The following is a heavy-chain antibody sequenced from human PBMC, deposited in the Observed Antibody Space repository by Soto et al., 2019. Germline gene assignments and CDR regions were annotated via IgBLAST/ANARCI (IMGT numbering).Heavy chain of an antibody. CDR3: ARVYNYYYMDV. CDR1: GYTFTKYG. Sequence: ASVKVSCKASGYTFTKYGMHWVRQAPGQRLEWMGWINTDNGNTKYPQKFQGRVTISRDTSASTAYMELSSLRSEDTAVYCCARVYNYYYMDVWGRGTTVTVS. D-gene: IGHD1-1*01. CDR2: INTDNGNT. J-gene: IGHJ6*03. V-gene: IGHV1-3*04.